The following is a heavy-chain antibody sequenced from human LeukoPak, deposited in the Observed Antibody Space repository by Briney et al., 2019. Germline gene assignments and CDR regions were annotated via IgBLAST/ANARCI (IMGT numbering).Heavy chain of an antibody. J-gene: IGHJ1*01. CDR3: ASRRRDTWIQLWSPHEYFQH. CDR2: IKQDGSEK. D-gene: IGHD5-18*01. V-gene: IGHV3-7*01. CDR1: GFTFSSYW. Sequence: GGSLRLSCAASGFTFSSYWMSWVRQAPGKGLEWVANIKQDGSEKYYVDSVKGRFTISRDNAKNSLYLQMNSLRAEDTAVYYCASRRRDTWIQLWSPHEYFQHWGQGTLVTVSS.